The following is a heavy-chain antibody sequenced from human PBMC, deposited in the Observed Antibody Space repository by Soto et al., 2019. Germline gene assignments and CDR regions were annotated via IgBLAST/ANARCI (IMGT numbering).Heavy chain of an antibody. CDR2: IYYSGST. J-gene: IGHJ6*04. D-gene: IGHD2-15*01. Sequence: PSETLSLTCTISGGSISSSIYYWGWIRQPPGMGLDWIGNIYYSGSTYYNPSLKSRVTISVDTSKNHFSLKLSSVTAADTAVYYCARRKCSGGSCHHVLDVWGKGTTVTVSS. CDR1: GGSISSSIYY. CDR3: ARRKCSGGSCHHVLDV. V-gene: IGHV4-39*02.